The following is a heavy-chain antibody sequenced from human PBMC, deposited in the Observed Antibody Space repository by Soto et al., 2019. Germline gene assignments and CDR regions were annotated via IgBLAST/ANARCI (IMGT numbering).Heavy chain of an antibody. Sequence: PSETLSLTCSVSGSSISIGDNYWSWILQSPGKGLEWLGYVYYSGRTDYNPSLKSRLALSVDTSNNQFSLKLTSVTAADTAVYYCASMVRGVIINPWDAFDMWGQGTMVTVSS. J-gene: IGHJ3*02. V-gene: IGHV4-30-4*01. D-gene: IGHD3-10*01. CDR2: VYYSGRT. CDR1: GSSISIGDNY. CDR3: ASMVRGVIINPWDAFDM.